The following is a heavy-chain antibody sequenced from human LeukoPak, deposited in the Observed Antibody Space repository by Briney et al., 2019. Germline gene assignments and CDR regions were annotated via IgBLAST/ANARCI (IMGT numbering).Heavy chain of an antibody. CDR3: AKGRVVAGSKSLTYHWLDP. Sequence: GASVKVSCKASGYTFTGYYIHWMRQAPGQGLEWVGGINPNSGGAKYAQKFQDRVTMTRDTSISTAYMGLSRLRSDDTAVYYCAKGRVVAGSKSLTYHWLDPWGQGTLVTVSS. D-gene: IGHD6-19*01. V-gene: IGHV1-2*02. J-gene: IGHJ5*02. CDR2: INPNSGGA. CDR1: GYTFTGYY.